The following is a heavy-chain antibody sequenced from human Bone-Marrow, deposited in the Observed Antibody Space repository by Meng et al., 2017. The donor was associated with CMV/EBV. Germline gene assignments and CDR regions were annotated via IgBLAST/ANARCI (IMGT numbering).Heavy chain of an antibody. D-gene: IGHD3-3*01. Sequence: GGSLRLSCTASGFTFDDYAMHWVRQAPGKGLEWVSGISWNSGSIGYADSVKGRFTISRDNAKNSLYLQMNSLRAEDTALYYCAKDDDTIFGRNDAFDIWGQGTMVTVSS. J-gene: IGHJ3*02. CDR2: ISWNSGSI. CDR1: GFTFDDYA. V-gene: IGHV3-9*01. CDR3: AKDDDTIFGRNDAFDI.